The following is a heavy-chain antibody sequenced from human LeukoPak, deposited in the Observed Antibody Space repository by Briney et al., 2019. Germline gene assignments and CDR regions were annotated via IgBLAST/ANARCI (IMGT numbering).Heavy chain of an antibody. D-gene: IGHD3-16*02. Sequence: PGGSLRLSCAASGFTFSSYSMNWVRQAPGKGLEWVSSISSSSSYIYYADSVKGRFTISRDNAKNSLYLQMNSLRAEDTAVYYCASAPQIYRYLGYWGQGTLVTVSS. CDR2: ISSSSSYI. CDR3: ASAPQIYRYLGY. V-gene: IGHV3-21*01. J-gene: IGHJ4*02. CDR1: GFTFSSYS.